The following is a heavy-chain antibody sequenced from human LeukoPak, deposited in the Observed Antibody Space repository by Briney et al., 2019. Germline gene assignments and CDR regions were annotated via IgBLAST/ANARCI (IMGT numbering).Heavy chain of an antibody. Sequence: GGSLRLSCAASGFTFSRHWMHWVRQAPGKGLVWISCVYNDGRITAYADSVKGRFTISRDNAKNTLYLQMNSLRPEDTAVYYCARGGIAMGVDYWGQGTLVTVS. J-gene: IGHJ4*02. D-gene: IGHD6-19*01. CDR2: VYNDGRIT. CDR1: GFTFSRHW. CDR3: ARGGIAMGVDY. V-gene: IGHV3-74*01.